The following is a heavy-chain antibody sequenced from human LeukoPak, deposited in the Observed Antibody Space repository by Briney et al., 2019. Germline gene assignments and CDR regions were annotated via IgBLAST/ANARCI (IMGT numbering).Heavy chain of an antibody. V-gene: IGHV3-30-3*01. CDR1: GFIFRNYV. CDR2: TSSDLNVK. J-gene: IGHJ4*02. Sequence: PGGSLGLSCAASGFIFRNYVIHWVRQAPGKGLEWVAVTSSDLNVKLYADSVKGRFTISRDNSRSTLYLQMNSLRPEDTAIYYCAREGYYGSGSPPSLYFDYWGQGTLVTVSS. D-gene: IGHD3-10*01. CDR3: AREGYYGSGSPPSLYFDY.